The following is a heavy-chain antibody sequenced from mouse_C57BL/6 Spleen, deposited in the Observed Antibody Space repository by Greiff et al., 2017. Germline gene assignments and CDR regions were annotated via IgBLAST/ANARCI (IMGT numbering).Heavy chain of an antibody. CDR1: GFTFSSYA. V-gene: IGHV5-4*03. Sequence: DVKLVESGGGLVKPGGSLKLSCAASGFTFSSYAMSWVRQTPEKRLEWVATISDGGSYTYYPDNVKGRFTISRDNAKNNLYLQMSHLKSEDTAMYYCARGITTVVPPYAMDYWGQGTSVTVSS. CDR2: ISDGGSYT. D-gene: IGHD1-1*01. J-gene: IGHJ4*01. CDR3: ARGITTVVPPYAMDY.